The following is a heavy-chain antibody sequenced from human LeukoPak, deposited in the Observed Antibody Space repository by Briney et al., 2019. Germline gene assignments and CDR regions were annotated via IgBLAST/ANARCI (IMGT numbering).Heavy chain of an antibody. D-gene: IGHD6-19*01. CDR1: GCSVSSYY. J-gene: IGHJ4*02. V-gene: IGHV4-59*02. Sequence: SESLSLTCPVSGCSVSSYYRSWIRQPAGKGLEWSGYIYYSGSTNYNPTLKSRVTISVDTSKSQFSLKLSSVAAADTAVYYCARVRYSSGWYDGLDYWGQGTLVTVSS. CDR2: IYYSGST. CDR3: ARVRYSSGWYDGLDY.